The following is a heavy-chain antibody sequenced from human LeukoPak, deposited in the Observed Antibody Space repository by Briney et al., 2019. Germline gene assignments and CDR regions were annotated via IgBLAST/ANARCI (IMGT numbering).Heavy chain of an antibody. D-gene: IGHD6-19*01. V-gene: IGHV4-34*01. Sequence: SETLSLTCPVTEMSFSAYYWNWIRQSPWKGLEGIGEINYGGSTKYTPSLEGRGTILIDTSKNQFSLKLTSVTAADTAVYYCARGFPPGSGSRGSHAFDVWGQGTMVTVSS. CDR1: EMSFSAYY. CDR3: ARGFPPGSGSRGSHAFDV. CDR2: INYGGST. J-gene: IGHJ3*01.